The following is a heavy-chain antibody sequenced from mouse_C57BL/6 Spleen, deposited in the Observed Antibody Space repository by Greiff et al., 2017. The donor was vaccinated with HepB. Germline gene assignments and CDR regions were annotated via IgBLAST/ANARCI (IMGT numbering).Heavy chain of an antibody. V-gene: IGHV5-4*01. CDR3: ARELGGPMDY. Sequence: EVHLVESGGGLVKPGGSLKLSCAASGFTFSSYAMSWVRQTPEKRLEWVATISDGGSYTYYPDNVKGRFTISRDNAKNNLYLQMSHLKSEDTAMYYCARELGGPMDYWGQGTSVTVSS. J-gene: IGHJ4*01. CDR1: GFTFSSYA. D-gene: IGHD4-1*01. CDR2: ISDGGSYT.